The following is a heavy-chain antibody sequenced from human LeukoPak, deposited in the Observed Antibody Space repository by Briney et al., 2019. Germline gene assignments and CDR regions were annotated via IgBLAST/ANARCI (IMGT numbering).Heavy chain of an antibody. CDR1: GGSISSYY. CDR3: ARHRGLGFGEVDAFDI. V-gene: IGHV4-59*08. Sequence: PSETLSLTCTVSGGSISSYYWSWIRQPPGKGLEWIGYIYYSGSTDYNPSLKSRVTISLDTSKNQFSLKVTSVTTADTAVYYCARHRGLGFGEVDAFDIWGQGTMVTVSS. J-gene: IGHJ3*02. D-gene: IGHD3-10*01. CDR2: IYYSGST.